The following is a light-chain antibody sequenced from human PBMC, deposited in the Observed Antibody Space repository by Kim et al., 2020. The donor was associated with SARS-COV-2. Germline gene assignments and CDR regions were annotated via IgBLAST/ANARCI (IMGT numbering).Light chain of an antibody. Sequence: QPVTISCTGTSSDVGGYNYVSWYQQHPGKAPKLMIYEVSKRPSGVPDRFSGSKSGNTASLTVSGLQAEDEADYYCSSYAGSNNFRVFGGGTQLTVL. V-gene: IGLV2-8*01. CDR3: SSYAGSNNFRV. CDR1: SSDVGGYNY. J-gene: IGLJ3*02. CDR2: EVS.